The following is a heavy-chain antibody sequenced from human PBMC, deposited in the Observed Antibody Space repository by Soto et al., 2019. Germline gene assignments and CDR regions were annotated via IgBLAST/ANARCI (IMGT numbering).Heavy chain of an antibody. V-gene: IGHV2-26*01. J-gene: IGHJ3*02. Sequence: QVTLKESGPVLVKPTETLTLTCTVSGFSLSNARMGVSWIRQPPGKALEWLAHIFSNDEKSYSTSLKSRLTIPKNTSKAQVVLTMTKMDPVDTATYYCARLLYCSGGSSYSADDAFDIGGQGTMVTVS. D-gene: IGHD2-15*01. CDR3: ARLLYCSGGSSYSADDAFDI. CDR2: IFSNDEK. CDR1: GFSLSNARMG.